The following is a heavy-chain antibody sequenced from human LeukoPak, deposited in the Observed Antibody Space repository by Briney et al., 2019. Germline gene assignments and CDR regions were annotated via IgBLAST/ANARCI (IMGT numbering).Heavy chain of an antibody. CDR3: ARCTSTSCYNFDY. CDR2: IYTTGTT. Sequence: PSETLSLTCTVSGGSISSYYWSWTRQPPGKGLEWIGHIYTTGTTNCNPSLKSRVTISLDTSKNQFSLKLNSVTAADTAVYYCARCTSTSCYNFDYWGQGTLVTVSS. J-gene: IGHJ4*02. CDR1: GGSISSYY. V-gene: IGHV4-4*08. D-gene: IGHD2-2*02.